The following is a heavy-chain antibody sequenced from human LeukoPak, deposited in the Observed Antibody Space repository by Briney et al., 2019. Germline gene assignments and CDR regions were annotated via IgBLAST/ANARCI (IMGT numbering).Heavy chain of an antibody. CDR3: ATDRGGGAWFDP. CDR2: IYTSGST. V-gene: IGHV4-61*02. CDR1: GGSISSGSYY. J-gene: IGHJ5*02. Sequence: PSQTLSLTCTVSGGSISSGSYYWSWIRQPAGKGLEWIGRIYTSGSTNYNPSLKSRVTISVDTSKNHFSLKLSSVTAADTAVYYCATDRGGGAWFDPWGQGTLVTVSS.